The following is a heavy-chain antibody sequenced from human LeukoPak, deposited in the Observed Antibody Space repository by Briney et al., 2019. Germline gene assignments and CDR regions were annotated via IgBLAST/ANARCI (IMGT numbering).Heavy chain of an antibody. CDR2: INSDGSST. Sequence: GGSLRLSCAASGFTFSSYWMHWVRQATGKGLVWVSRINSDGSSTSYADSVKGRFTISRDNAKNTLYLQMNSLRAEDTAVYYCASEGDGYYPDYWGQGTLVTVSS. CDR1: GFTFSSYW. V-gene: IGHV3-74*01. J-gene: IGHJ4*02. CDR3: ASEGDGYYPDY. D-gene: IGHD3-22*01.